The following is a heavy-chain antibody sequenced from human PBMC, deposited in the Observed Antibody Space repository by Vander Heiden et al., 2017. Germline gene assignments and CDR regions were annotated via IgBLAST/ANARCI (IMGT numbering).Heavy chain of an antibody. Sequence: QVQLVQSGAEVKKPGASVKVSCKASGYTFTSYYVHWVRQAPGQGLEWMGIINPSGGSTSYAQKFQGRVTMTRDTSTSTVYMELSSLRSEDTAVYYCARGILYGGNSRVYWFDPWGQGTLVTVSS. CDR3: ARGILYGGNSRVYWFDP. V-gene: IGHV1-46*01. CDR2: INPSGGST. CDR1: GYTFTSYY. J-gene: IGHJ5*02. D-gene: IGHD4-17*01.